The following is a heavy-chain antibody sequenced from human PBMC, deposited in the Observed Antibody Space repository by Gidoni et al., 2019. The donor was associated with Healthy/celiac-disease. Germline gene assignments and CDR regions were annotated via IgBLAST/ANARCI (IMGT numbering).Heavy chain of an antibody. Sequence: EVQLVESGGGLIQPGGSLRLSCAASGFTVSSNYMSWVRQAPGKGLEWVSIIYSGGSTYYADSVKGRFTISRDNSKNTLYLQMNSLRAEDTAVYYCARASALSVFDYWGQGTLVTVSS. J-gene: IGHJ4*02. CDR3: ARASALSVFDY. D-gene: IGHD2-15*01. CDR2: IYSGGST. V-gene: IGHV3-53*01. CDR1: GFTVSSNY.